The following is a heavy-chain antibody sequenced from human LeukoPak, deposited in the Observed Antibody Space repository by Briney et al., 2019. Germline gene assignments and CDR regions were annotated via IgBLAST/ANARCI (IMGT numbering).Heavy chain of an antibody. V-gene: IGHV3-33*06. Sequence: QSGGSLRLSCAASGFTFSSYDMHWVRQAPGKGLEWVAVIWYDGSNKYYADSVKGRFTISRDNSKNTLYLQMNSLRAEDTAVYYCAKAREPRKFGYYFDYWGQGTLVTVSS. D-gene: IGHD3-16*01. CDR3: AKAREPRKFGYYFDY. J-gene: IGHJ4*02. CDR2: IWYDGSNK. CDR1: GFTFSSYD.